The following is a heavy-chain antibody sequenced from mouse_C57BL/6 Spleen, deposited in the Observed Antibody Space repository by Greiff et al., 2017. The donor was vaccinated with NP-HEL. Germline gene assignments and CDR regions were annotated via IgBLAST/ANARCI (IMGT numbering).Heavy chain of an antibody. D-gene: IGHD4-1*01. CDR2: IHPNSGST. CDR3: ARSAQTGSFDY. V-gene: IGHV1-64*01. Sequence: VQLQQPGAELVKPGASLKLSCKASGYTFTSYWMHWVKQRPGQGLEWIGMIHPNSGSTNYNEKFKSKATLTVDKSSSTAYMQLSSLTSEDSAVYYCARSAQTGSFDYWGQGTTLTVSS. CDR1: GYTFTSYW. J-gene: IGHJ2*01.